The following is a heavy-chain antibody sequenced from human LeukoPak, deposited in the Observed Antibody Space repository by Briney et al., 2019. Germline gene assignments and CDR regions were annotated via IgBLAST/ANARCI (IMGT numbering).Heavy chain of an antibody. D-gene: IGHD6-13*01. J-gene: IGHJ6*03. CDR3: ARVVGLTGYSSNWYSGYYYYMDV. Sequence: ASVKVSCTTSGGTFSSYAITWVRQTPGQGLEWMGGIIPIFGTTNYAQKFQDRVTITADKSTSTAYMKLSSLRSEDTAVYYCARVVGLTGYSSNWYSGYYYYMDVWGKGTTVTVSS. CDR1: GGTFSSYA. V-gene: IGHV1-69*06. CDR2: IIPIFGTT.